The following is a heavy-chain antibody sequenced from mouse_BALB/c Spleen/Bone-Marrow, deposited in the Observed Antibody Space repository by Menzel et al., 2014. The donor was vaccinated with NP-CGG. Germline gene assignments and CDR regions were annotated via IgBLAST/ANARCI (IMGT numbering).Heavy chain of an antibody. D-gene: IGHD2-14*01. J-gene: IGHJ2*01. CDR2: IYPGDGDT. CDR1: GYAFSSSW. V-gene: IGHV1-82*01. CDR3: ARHHRYAYYFDY. Sequence: VQLQQSGAELVKPGASVKISCKASGYAFSSSWMNWVKQRPGQGLEWIGWIYPGDGDTNYNGKFKGKATLTADKSSSTAYMQLNSLTSVDSAVYYCARHHRYAYYFDYWGQGTTLTVSS.